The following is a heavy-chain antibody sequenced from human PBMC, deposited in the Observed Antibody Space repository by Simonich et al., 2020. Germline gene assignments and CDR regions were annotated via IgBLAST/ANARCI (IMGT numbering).Heavy chain of an antibody. CDR2: ISSSSSYI. D-gene: IGHD6-19*01. J-gene: IGHJ6*02. CDR1: GFTFSSYS. CDR3: ARWIAVAGTGAYGMDV. Sequence: EVQLVESGGGLVKPGGSLRLSCAASGFTFSSYSMNWVRQAPGKGRGWVSSISSSSSYIYYADSVKGRFTSSRDNAKNSLYLQMNSLRAEDTAVYYCARWIAVAGTGAYGMDVWGQGTTVTVSS. V-gene: IGHV3-21*01.